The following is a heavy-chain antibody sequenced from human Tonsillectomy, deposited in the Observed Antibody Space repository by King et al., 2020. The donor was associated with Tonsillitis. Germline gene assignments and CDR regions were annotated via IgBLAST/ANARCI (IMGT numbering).Heavy chain of an antibody. Sequence: VQLVESGGGLVQPGGSLRLSCAASGFSFNSHPMSWVRQAPGKGLEWVSAISDTGGNTYYADSVKGRFTISRDNSKNTLYLQMNSLRAEDTAVYYCARDYGSGGYWGQGTLVTVSS. D-gene: IGHD3-10*01. CDR2: ISDTGGNT. V-gene: IGHV3-23*04. CDR1: GFSFNSHP. J-gene: IGHJ4*02. CDR3: ARDYGSGGY.